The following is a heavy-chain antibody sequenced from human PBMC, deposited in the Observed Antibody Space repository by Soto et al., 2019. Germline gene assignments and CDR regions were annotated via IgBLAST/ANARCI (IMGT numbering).Heavy chain of an antibody. CDR2: IIPIFGTA. CDR3: AQSDGYNEGCDY. CDR1: GGTFSSYA. Sequence: VASVKVSCKASGGTFSSYAISWVRQAPGQGLEWMGGIIPIFGTANYAQKFQGRVTITADESTSTAYMELSSLRSEDTAVYYCAQSDGYNEGCDYWGQGTLVTVSS. V-gene: IGHV1-69*13. J-gene: IGHJ4*02. D-gene: IGHD5-12*01.